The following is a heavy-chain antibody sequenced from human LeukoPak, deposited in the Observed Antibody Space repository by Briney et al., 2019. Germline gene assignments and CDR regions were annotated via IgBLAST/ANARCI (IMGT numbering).Heavy chain of an antibody. CDR3: ARVAVSDAFDI. Sequence: GGSLRLSCAASGFTFSSYSMNWVRRAPGKGLEWVSSISSSSSYIYYADPVKGRFTISRDNAKNSLYLQMNSLRAEDTAVYYCARVAVSDAFDIWGQGTMVTVSS. D-gene: IGHD2-8*01. V-gene: IGHV3-21*01. CDR1: GFTFSSYS. CDR2: ISSSSSYI. J-gene: IGHJ3*02.